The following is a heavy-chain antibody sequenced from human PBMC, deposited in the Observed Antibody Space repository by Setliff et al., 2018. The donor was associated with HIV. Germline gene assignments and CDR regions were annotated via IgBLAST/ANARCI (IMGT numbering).Heavy chain of an antibody. CDR2: IYKDGRST. D-gene: IGHD2-15*01. CDR3: VREACSGGTCHDHGY. CDR1: GFTFSNYW. J-gene: IGHJ4*02. V-gene: IGHV3-74*01. Sequence: GESLKISCAASGFTFSNYWMHWVRQTPGKGLDWVSRIYKDGRSTSYPDSVKGRFTISRDNARDTLFLQMNSLRVEDTAVYYCVREACSGGTCHDHGYWGQGTLVTVSS.